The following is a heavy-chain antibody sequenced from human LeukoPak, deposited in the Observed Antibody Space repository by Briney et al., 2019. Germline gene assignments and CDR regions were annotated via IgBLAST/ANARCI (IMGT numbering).Heavy chain of an antibody. V-gene: IGHV3-21*01. CDR2: ISSSSSYI. J-gene: IGHJ3*02. Sequence: GGTLRLSCAASGFTFSSYSMNWVRPAPGKGQWWVSSISSSSSYIYHADSVKGRFTISRDNAKNSLYLQMNSLRAEDTAVYYCARDSSPGIGDAFDIWGQGTMVTVSS. D-gene: IGHD6-13*01. CDR3: ARDSSPGIGDAFDI. CDR1: GFTFSSYS.